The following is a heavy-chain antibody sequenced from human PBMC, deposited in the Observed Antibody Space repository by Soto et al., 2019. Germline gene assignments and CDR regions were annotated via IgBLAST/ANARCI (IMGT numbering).Heavy chain of an antibody. CDR2: IDPSDSYT. J-gene: IGHJ6*02. CDR1: GYSFTSYW. CDR3: ARYMFSSSGPYQHYFGMEV. D-gene: IGHD6-6*01. Sequence: LGESLKISCKGSGYSFTSYWISWVRQMPGKGLEWMGRIDPSDSYTNYSPSFQGHVPISADKSIRTAYLQWSSLKASDTAMYYCARYMFSSSGPYQHYFGMEVWGQGTTVTVSS. V-gene: IGHV5-10-1*01.